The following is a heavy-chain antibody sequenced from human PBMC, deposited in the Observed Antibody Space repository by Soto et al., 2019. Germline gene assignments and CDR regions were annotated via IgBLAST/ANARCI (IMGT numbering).Heavy chain of an antibody. J-gene: IGHJ5*02. Sequence: QAQLVQSGAEGKEPGASVKVSCKASGYTFTNYDISWVRQATGQGLEWMGWMNPNSANTGYAQKFQGRVSMTRDTSTNTAYMELSSLRSEDTAIYYCARMATSGTLNWFDPWGQGTLVTVSS. CDR1: GYTFTNYD. V-gene: IGHV1-8*01. CDR3: ARMATSGTLNWFDP. D-gene: IGHD1-26*01. CDR2: MNPNSANT.